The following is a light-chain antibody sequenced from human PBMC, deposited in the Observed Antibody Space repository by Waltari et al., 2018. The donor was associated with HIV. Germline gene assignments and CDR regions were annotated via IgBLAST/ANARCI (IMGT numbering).Light chain of an antibody. V-gene: IGLV3-27*01. J-gene: IGLJ3*02. CDR2: KDN. CDR3: YSAADNMGV. Sequence: SYEPTQPSSVSVSPRQTTRITCSGDVLAKRYARWFQQKPGQAPVVMIYKDNERPSGIPERFSGSSSGTTVTLTISGAQIEDEADYYCYSAADNMGVFGGGTKLTVL. CDR1: VLAKRY.